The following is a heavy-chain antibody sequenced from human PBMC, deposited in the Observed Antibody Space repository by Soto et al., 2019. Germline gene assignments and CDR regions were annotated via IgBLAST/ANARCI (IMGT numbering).Heavy chain of an antibody. CDR1: GYTFTSYD. D-gene: IGHD2-15*01. J-gene: IGHJ4*02. V-gene: IGHV1-8*01. Sequence: GASVKVSCKASGYTFTSYDINWVRQATGQGLERMGWMHPSSGDTGFAQKFQGRVTMTRDTSISTAYMDLSSLRSDDTAVYYCARQRSGVDYWGQGTLVTVSS. CDR3: ARQRSGVDY. CDR2: MHPSSGDT.